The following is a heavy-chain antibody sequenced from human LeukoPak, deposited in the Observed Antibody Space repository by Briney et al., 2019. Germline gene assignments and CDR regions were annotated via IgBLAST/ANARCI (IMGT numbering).Heavy chain of an antibody. D-gene: IGHD3-10*01. CDR3: AAVGELPYYYYMDV. J-gene: IGHJ6*03. CDR2: IVVGSGKT. V-gene: IGHV1-58*01. CDR1: GFTFTTSA. Sequence: SVKVSCKTSGFTFTTSAVQWVRQARGQRLEWIGWIVVGSGKTNYAQKFQERVTITRDMSTSTAYMELSSLRSEDTAVYYCAAVGELPYYYYMDVWGKGTTVTVSS.